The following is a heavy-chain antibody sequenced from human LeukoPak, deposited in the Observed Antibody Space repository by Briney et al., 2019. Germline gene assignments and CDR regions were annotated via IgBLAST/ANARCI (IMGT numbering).Heavy chain of an antibody. CDR1: GFTFSDYY. Sequence: GGSLRLSCAASGFTFSDYYMTRIRQAPGQGLEWISYVSGSDENKYYAGSVRGRFAISRDNAEKSLFLQMSNVRAEDTAVYYCARDPSAKPFDYWGQGTLVTVSS. CDR2: VSGSDENK. J-gene: IGHJ4*02. CDR3: ARDPSAKPFDY. V-gene: IGHV3-11*01.